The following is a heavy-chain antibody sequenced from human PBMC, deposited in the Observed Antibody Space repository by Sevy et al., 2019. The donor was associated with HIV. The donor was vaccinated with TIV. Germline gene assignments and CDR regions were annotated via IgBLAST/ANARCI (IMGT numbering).Heavy chain of an antibody. Sequence: GGSLRLSCAASGFTFSSYAMSWVRQAPGKGLEWVSAISGSGGSTYYADSVKGRFTISRDSSKNTLYLQMNSLRAEDTAVYYCAKDPDVVVPFLGRAWGQGTLVTVSS. CDR2: ISGSGGST. V-gene: IGHV3-23*01. CDR1: GFTFSSYA. J-gene: IGHJ4*02. CDR3: AKDPDVVVPFLGRA. D-gene: IGHD2-15*01.